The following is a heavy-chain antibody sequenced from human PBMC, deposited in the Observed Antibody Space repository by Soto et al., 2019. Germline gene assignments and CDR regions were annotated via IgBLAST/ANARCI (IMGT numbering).Heavy chain of an antibody. V-gene: IGHV4-34*01. Sequence: SETLSLTCAVYGGSFSGYYWSWIRQPPGKGLEWIGEINHSGSTNYNPSLKSRVTISVDTSKNQFSLKLSSVTAADTAVYYCARGRQDSSSWPKGPQYYMDVWGKGTTVTVSS. CDR1: GGSFSGYY. J-gene: IGHJ6*03. CDR2: INHSGST. D-gene: IGHD6-13*01. CDR3: ARGRQDSSSWPKGPQYYMDV.